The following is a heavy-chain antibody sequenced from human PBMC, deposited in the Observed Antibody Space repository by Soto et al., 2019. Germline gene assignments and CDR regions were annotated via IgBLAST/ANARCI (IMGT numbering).Heavy chain of an antibody. CDR1: GFTFRIYA. CDR2: ITGNGGT. J-gene: IGHJ4*02. Sequence: EVQLLESGGGVIQPGGSLRLSCAASGFTFRIYAMSWVRQAPGKGLEWVSTITGNGGTSYADFVRGRFTITRDNSKNTLYLQMNSLSAADTAVYYCAKDAPGSGWLSDYWGQGTLVTVSS. D-gene: IGHD3-22*01. CDR3: AKDAPGSGWLSDY. V-gene: IGHV3-23*01.